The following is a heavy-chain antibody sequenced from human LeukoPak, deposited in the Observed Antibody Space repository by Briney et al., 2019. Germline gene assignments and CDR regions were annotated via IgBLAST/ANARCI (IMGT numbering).Heavy chain of an antibody. D-gene: IGHD3-22*01. V-gene: IGHV3-30*02. J-gene: IGHJ4*02. CDR2: IRYDGSNK. Sequence: GGSLRLSCAASGFTFSTYGMHWVRQAPGKGLEGVAFIRYDGSNKYYADSVKGRFTISRDNSKNTLYLQMNSLRAEGTAVYYCAKSGQGYYYDSSGYTPFDYWGQGTLVTVSS. CDR1: GFTFSTYG. CDR3: AKSGQGYYYDSSGYTPFDY.